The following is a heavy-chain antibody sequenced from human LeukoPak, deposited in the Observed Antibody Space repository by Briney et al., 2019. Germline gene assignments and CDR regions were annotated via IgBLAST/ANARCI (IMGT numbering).Heavy chain of an antibody. Sequence: PSETLSLTCTVSGVSISSGSYFWSWIRQPAGKGLEWIGRIYTSGSTNYNPSLKSRVTISVDTSKNQFSLKLSSVTAADTAVYYCARDGYSGNDGLWGQGTLVTVSS. V-gene: IGHV4-61*02. J-gene: IGHJ4*02. CDR2: IYTSGST. CDR1: GVSISSGSYF. D-gene: IGHD5-12*01. CDR3: ARDGYSGNDGL.